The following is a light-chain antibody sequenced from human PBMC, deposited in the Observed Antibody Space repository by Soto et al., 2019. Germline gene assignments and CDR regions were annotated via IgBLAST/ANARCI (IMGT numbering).Light chain of an antibody. CDR2: ATS. J-gene: IGKJ2*01. Sequence: DLQMTQSPSSLSASVGDRVTITCRASQSISNYLNWYQQKPGKAPKLLMSATSNLQSGVPSRFSGSGSGTDFSLTISSLQPEDVATYYCQQSYSTPPMYTFGQGTKREI. CDR3: QQSYSTPPMYT. CDR1: QSISNY. V-gene: IGKV1-39*01.